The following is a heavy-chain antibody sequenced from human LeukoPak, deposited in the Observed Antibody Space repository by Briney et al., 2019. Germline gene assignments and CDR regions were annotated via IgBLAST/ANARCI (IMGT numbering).Heavy chain of an antibody. CDR3: ARNARAYYYDSSDWFDP. Sequence: PSETLSLTCTVSGGSISSYYWSWIRQPPGKGLEWVGYIYYTGTTNYNPSLKSRVTISLDTSKNQFSLKLSSVTAADTAVYYCARNARAYYYDSSDWFDPWGQGTLVTVSS. CDR1: GGSISSYY. V-gene: IGHV4-59*01. CDR2: IYYTGTT. D-gene: IGHD3-22*01. J-gene: IGHJ5*02.